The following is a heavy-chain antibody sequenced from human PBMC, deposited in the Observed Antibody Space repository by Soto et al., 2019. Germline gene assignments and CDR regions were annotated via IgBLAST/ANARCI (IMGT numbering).Heavy chain of an antibody. CDR2: IYPGDSDT. V-gene: IGHV5-51*01. CDR1: GYRFPSYW. D-gene: IGHD6-13*01. Sequence: HGESLKISCEASGYRFPSYWIGWVRQMPGKGLEWMGIIYPGDSDTRYSPSFQGQVTISADKSISTAYLQWSSLKASDTAMYYCARTSAAGKYYYGMDVWGQGTTVTVSS. CDR3: ARTSAAGKYYYGMDV. J-gene: IGHJ6*02.